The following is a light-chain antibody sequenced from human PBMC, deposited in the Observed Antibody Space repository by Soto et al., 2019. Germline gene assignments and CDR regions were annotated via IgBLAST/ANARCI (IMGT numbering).Light chain of an antibody. CDR1: QSVSSN. V-gene: IGKV3-15*01. CDR2: GAS. J-gene: IGKJ4*01. Sequence: EIVMTQSPATLSVSQGERATLSCRASQSVSSNLAWYQQKPGQAPRLLIYGASTRATGIPARFSGSGSGTEFTLTISSLQSEDFAVYYCQQYYSTPLTFGGGTKVEIK. CDR3: QQYYSTPLT.